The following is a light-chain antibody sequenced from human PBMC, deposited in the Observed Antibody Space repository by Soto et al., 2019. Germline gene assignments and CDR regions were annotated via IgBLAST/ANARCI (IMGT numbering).Light chain of an antibody. Sequence: DIQMTQSPSTLSASVGDRVTITCRASQSISSWLAWYQQKPGKAPKLLIDKASILESGVPSRFSGSGSGTEFTLTISSLQPDDFATYYCQQYNSYSWTFGQGTKVEIK. CDR2: KAS. J-gene: IGKJ1*01. CDR3: QQYNSYSWT. CDR1: QSISSW. V-gene: IGKV1-5*03.